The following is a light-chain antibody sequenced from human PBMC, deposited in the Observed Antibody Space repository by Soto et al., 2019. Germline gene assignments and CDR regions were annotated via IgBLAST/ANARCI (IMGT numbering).Light chain of an antibody. V-gene: IGKV1-9*01. CDR3: QQVNVYPST. CDR2: DAS. CDR1: ECIMMY. Sequence: IQLTQSPSSLSASVGDRVTITCRASECIMMYLGWYQQKPGKAPNLLIYDASTLHSGVPSRFSGGGSGTDFTLTISSLQPEDFATYYCQQVNVYPSTFGGGTKVDIK. J-gene: IGKJ4*01.